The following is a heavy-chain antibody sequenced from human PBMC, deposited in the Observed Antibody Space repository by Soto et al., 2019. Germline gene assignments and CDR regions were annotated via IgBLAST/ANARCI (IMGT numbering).Heavy chain of an antibody. CDR1: GFTFSSYG. CDR3: AKDLRIDFFDY. J-gene: IGHJ4*02. D-gene: IGHD3-3*01. CDR2: ISYDGSNK. Sequence: GGSLRLSCAASGFTFSSYGMHWVRQAPGKGLEWVAVISYDGSNKYYADSVKGRFTISRDNSKNTLYLQMNSLRAEDTAVYYCAKDLRIDFFDYWGQGTLVTVSS. V-gene: IGHV3-30*18.